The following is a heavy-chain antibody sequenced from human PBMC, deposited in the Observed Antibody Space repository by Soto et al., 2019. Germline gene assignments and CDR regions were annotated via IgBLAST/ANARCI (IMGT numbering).Heavy chain of an antibody. CDR3: ARVRGGYCSSTSCHGYYYYGMDV. J-gene: IGHJ6*02. D-gene: IGHD2-2*01. V-gene: IGHV1-69*13. Sequence: SVKVSCKASGGTFSSYAISWVRQAPGQGLEWMGGIIPIFGTANYAQKFQGRVTITADESTSTAYMELSSLRSEDTAVYYCARVRGGYCSSTSCHGYYYYGMDVWGQGTKVTVSS. CDR2: IIPIFGTA. CDR1: GGTFSSYA.